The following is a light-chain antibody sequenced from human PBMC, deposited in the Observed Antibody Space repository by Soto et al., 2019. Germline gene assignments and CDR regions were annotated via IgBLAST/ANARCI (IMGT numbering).Light chain of an antibody. Sequence: QSALTQPASGSGAPGQSIAISCTGTSSDVGGYNSVSWYQQYPGKAPKLMIHDVSNRPSGVSDRFSGSKSGNTASLTISGLQAEDEADYYCSSWTSSSSYVFGSGTKVTVL. V-gene: IGLV2-14*01. CDR1: SSDVGGYNS. J-gene: IGLJ1*01. CDR2: DVS. CDR3: SSWTSSSSYV.